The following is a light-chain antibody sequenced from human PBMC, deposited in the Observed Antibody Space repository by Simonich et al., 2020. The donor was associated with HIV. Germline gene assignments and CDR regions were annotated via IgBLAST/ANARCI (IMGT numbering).Light chain of an antibody. CDR2: GTS. CDR1: QSVRSN. V-gene: IGKV3-15*01. Sequence: EIVMTHSPGTLSVSPGERTTLSCRASQSVRSNVAWYQQKPGQAPRLLIYGTSTRATGIPARFSGSGSGTDFTLTISSMESEDFAVYHCQQYNNWPWTFGQGTKVEIK. CDR3: QQYNNWPWT. J-gene: IGKJ1*01.